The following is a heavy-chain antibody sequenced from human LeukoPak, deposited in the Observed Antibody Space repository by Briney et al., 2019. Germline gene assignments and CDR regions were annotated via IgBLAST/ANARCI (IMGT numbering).Heavy chain of an antibody. V-gene: IGHV1-8*03. Sequence: ASVKVSCKASGYTFTSYDINWVRQATGQGLEWMGWMNPNSGNTGYAQKFQGRVTITRNTSISTAYMELSSLRSEDTAVYYCAREASSPHHPYNWFDPWGQGTLVTVSS. CDR2: MNPNSGNT. CDR1: GYTFTSYD. CDR3: AREASSPHHPYNWFDP. D-gene: IGHD6-13*01. J-gene: IGHJ5*02.